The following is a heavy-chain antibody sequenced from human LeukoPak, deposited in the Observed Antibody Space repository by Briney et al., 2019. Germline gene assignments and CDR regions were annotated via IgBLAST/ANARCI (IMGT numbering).Heavy chain of an antibody. CDR1: GFTFSSYA. J-gene: IGHJ4*02. CDR2: ISGSGGST. CDR3: AKKRDGYKPPFDY. Sequence: GGSLRLSCTASGFTFSSYAMSWVRQAPGKGLEWVSAISGSGGSTYYADSVKGRFTISRDDSKNTLYLQMNSLRAEDTAVYYCAKKRDGYKPPFDYWGQGTLVTVSS. V-gene: IGHV3-23*01. D-gene: IGHD5-12*01.